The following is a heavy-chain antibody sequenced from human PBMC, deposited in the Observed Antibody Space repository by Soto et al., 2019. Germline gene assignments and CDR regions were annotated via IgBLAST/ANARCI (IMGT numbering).Heavy chain of an antibody. CDR3: ARGDSGWSDLDY. CDR2: IYYSGST. Sequence: SETLSLTCTVSGGSISSYYWSWIRQPPGKGLEWIGYIYYSGSTNYNPSLKSRVTISVDTSKNQFSLKLSSVTAADTAVYYCARGDSGWSDLDYWGQGTLVTVSS. D-gene: IGHD6-19*01. V-gene: IGHV4-59*01. CDR1: GGSISSYY. J-gene: IGHJ4*02.